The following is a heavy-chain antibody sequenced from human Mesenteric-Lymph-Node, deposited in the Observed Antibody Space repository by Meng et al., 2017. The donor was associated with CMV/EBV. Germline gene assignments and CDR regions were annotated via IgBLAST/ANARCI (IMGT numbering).Heavy chain of an antibody. CDR3: TTVMYQWERPSYYYGVDV. J-gene: IGHJ6*02. Sequence: GESLMISCAASGFTFSSSAMHWVRQAPGEGLEWVAYIRFDGTNTYYGDSVTGRFTVSRDNSKNTQYLQMYRLRDEDTAGYYCTTVMYQWERPSYYYGVDVWGQGTTVTVSS. CDR1: GFTFSSSA. V-gene: IGHV3-30*02. D-gene: IGHD1-26*01. CDR2: IRFDGTNT.